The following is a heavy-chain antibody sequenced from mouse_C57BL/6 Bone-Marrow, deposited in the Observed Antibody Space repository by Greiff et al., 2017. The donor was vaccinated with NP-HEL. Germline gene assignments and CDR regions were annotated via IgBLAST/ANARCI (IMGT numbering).Heavy chain of an antibody. CDR3: ARWLYYYGSRYAMDY. D-gene: IGHD1-1*01. J-gene: IGHJ4*01. V-gene: IGHV1-80*01. Sequence: QVQLQQSGAELVKPGASVKISCKASGYAFSSYWMNWVKQRPGKGLAWIGQIYPGDGDTNYNGKFKGKATLTADKSSSTAYMQLSSLTSEDSAVYFCARWLYYYGSRYAMDYWGQGTSVTVSS. CDR2: IYPGDGDT. CDR1: GYAFSSYW.